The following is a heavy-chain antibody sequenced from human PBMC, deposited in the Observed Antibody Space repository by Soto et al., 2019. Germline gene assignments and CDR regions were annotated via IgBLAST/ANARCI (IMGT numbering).Heavy chain of an antibody. V-gene: IGHV4-39*01. J-gene: IGHJ5*02. Sequence: LSLTCTVSGGSISSSSYYWGWIHQPPGKGLEWIGSIYYSRSTYYNPSLKSRVTISVDTSKNQFSLKLSSVTAADTAVYYCARVVPPYNWFDPWGQGTLVTVSS. CDR2: IYYSRST. D-gene: IGHD2-2*01. CDR3: ARVVPPYNWFDP. CDR1: GGSISSSSYY.